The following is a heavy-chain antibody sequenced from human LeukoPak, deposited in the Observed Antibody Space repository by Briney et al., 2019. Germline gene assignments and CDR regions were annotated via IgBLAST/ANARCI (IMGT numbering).Heavy chain of an antibody. V-gene: IGHV3-7*01. CDR3: ARDGVRDGLYFDY. D-gene: IGHD5-24*01. Sequence: GRSLRLSCAASGFTFSSYWMSWVRQAPGKGLEWVANIKQDGSEKYYVDSVKGRFTISRDNAKNSLYLQMNSLRAEDTAVYYCARDGVRDGLYFDYWGQGTLVTVSS. CDR2: IKQDGSEK. CDR1: GFTFSSYW. J-gene: IGHJ4*02.